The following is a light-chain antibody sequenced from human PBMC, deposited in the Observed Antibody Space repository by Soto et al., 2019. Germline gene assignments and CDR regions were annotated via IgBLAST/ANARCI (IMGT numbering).Light chain of an antibody. Sequence: IQMTQSPSSLSASVGDRVTITCRASQGIRDDLAWYQQKPGRAPKRLIYAASTLQSGVPLRFSGSGSGTEFTLRISSLKPEDIATYYCLQHGSYPRTFGQGTKVDIK. CDR3: LQHGSYPRT. CDR2: AAS. CDR1: QGIRDD. J-gene: IGKJ1*01. V-gene: IGKV1-17*01.